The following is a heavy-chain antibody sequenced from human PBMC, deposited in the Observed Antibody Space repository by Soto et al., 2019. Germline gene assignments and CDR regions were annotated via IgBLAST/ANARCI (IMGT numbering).Heavy chain of an antibody. CDR1: GFTFSSYA. CDR3: ARGVAAAGIIGY. V-gene: IGHV3-23*01. J-gene: IGHJ4*02. CDR2: ISGSGGST. D-gene: IGHD6-13*01. Sequence: GGSLRLSCAASGFTFSSYAMSWVRQAPGKGLEWVSAISGSGGSTYYADSVKGRFTISRDNSKNTLYLEMNSLRAEDTAVYYCARGVAAAGIIGYWGQGTLVTVSS.